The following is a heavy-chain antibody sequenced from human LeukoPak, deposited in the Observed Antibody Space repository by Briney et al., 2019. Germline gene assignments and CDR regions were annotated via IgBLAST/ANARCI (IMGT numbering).Heavy chain of an antibody. J-gene: IGHJ4*02. Sequence: GGSLLLSCAASGFTFSSYAMSWVRQAPGKGLEWVSAISGSGGSTYYADSVKGRFTISRDNSKNTLYLQMNSLRAEDTAVYYCAKDVLRFLEWLLYAFDYWGQGTLVTVSS. CDR2: ISGSGGST. D-gene: IGHD3-3*01. V-gene: IGHV3-23*01. CDR3: AKDVLRFLEWLLYAFDY. CDR1: GFTFSSYA.